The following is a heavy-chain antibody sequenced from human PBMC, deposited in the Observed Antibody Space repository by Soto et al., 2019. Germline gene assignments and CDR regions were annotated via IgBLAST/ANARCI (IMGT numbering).Heavy chain of an antibody. Sequence: GSLRLSCISSGFTFRTYTMNWVRQAPGKGLEWVSGIRGFSPYTFYAESVKGRFTISRDNAKNSLYLQMNSLRAEDTAVYYCARDRGYDAHDYYYNAMDVWGQGTTVTVSS. CDR3: ARDRGYDAHDYYYNAMDV. J-gene: IGHJ6*02. CDR1: GFTFRTYT. V-gene: IGHV3-21*01. D-gene: IGHD2-15*01. CDR2: IRGFSPYT.